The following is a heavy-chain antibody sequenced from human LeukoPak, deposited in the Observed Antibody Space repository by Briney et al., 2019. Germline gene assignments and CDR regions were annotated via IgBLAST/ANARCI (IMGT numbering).Heavy chain of an antibody. CDR2: IIPILGIA. J-gene: IGHJ3*01. CDR1: GGTFSSYA. V-gene: IGHV1-69*04. Sequence: GASVKVSCKASGGTFSSYAIRWVRQAPGQGLEWMGRIIPILGIANYAQKFQGRVTITADRSTGTAYMELSSLRSDDTAVYYCARVEGGGGSLDLWGQGTMVTVSS. CDR3: ARVEGGGGSLDL. D-gene: IGHD3-16*01.